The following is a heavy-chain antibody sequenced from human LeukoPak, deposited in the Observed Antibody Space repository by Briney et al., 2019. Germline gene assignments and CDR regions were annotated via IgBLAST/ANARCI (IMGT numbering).Heavy chain of an antibody. CDR1: GGSISGYY. V-gene: IGHV4-39*02. J-gene: IGHJ5*02. CDR2: IYYSGTP. CDR3: ARSQRRFLEWLFRPNWFDP. D-gene: IGHD3-3*01. Sequence: PSETLSLTCTVSGGSISGYYWGWIRQPPGKGLEWIGSIYYSGTPYYNPSLETRLTISVDTSKSHFSLKLSSVTAADTAVYYCARSQRRFLEWLFRPNWFDPWGQGTLVTVSS.